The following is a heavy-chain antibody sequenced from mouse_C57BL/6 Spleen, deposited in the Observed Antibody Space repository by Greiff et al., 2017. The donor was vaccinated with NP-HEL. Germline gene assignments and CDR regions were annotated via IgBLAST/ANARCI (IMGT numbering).Heavy chain of an antibody. D-gene: IGHD2-4*01. J-gene: IGHJ4*01. CDR2: INPNNGGT. CDR1: GYTFTDYN. CDR3: ARRWGDYGHYYAMDY. V-gene: IGHV1-18*01. Sequence: EVQLQQSGPELVKPGASVKIPCKASGYTFTDYNMDWVKQSHGKSLEWIGDINPNNGGTIYNQKFKGKATLTVDKSSSTAYMELRRLTSEDTAVYYCARRWGDYGHYYAMDYWGQGTSVTVSS.